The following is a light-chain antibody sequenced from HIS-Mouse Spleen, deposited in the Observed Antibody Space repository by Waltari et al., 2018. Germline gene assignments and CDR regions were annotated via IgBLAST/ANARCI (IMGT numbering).Light chain of an antibody. Sequence: QSVLTQPPSASGTPGQRVTISCSGSSSNIGSNYVYWYQQLPGTAPKLLILGNNQGPSGVPARFSGSKSGTSASLAISGLRSEDEADYYCAAWDDSLSVVVFGGGTKLTVL. CDR2: GNN. V-gene: IGLV1-47*01. CDR1: SSNIGSNY. CDR3: AAWDDSLSVVV. J-gene: IGLJ2*01.